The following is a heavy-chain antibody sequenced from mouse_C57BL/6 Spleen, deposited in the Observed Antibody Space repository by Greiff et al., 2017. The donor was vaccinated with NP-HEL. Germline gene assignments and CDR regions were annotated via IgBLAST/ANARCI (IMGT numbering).Heavy chain of an antibody. CDR3: ARGGTGTWYFDV. D-gene: IGHD4-1*01. CDR1: GYTFTSYW. V-gene: IGHV1-50*01. J-gene: IGHJ1*03. CDR2: IDPSDSYT. Sequence: QVQLQQPGAELVKPGASVKLSRKASGYTFTSYWMQWVKQRPGQGLEWIGEIDPSDSYTNYNQKFKGKATLTVDTSSSTAYMQLSSLTSEDSAVYYCARGGTGTWYFDVWGTGTTVTVSS.